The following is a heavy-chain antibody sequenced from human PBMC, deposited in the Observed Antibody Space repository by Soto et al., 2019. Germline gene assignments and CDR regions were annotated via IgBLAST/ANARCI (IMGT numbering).Heavy chain of an antibody. V-gene: IGHV5-10-1*01. Sequence: PGGSLKISWKGSGYSCTGYGIRRGRQMPGKGLEGMGRIDPSDSYTNYSPSVQAHVTISADKSISTAYLQWSSLKASDTAMYYCAIRYYYDSSGYYFLDYWGQGTLVTVSS. J-gene: IGHJ4*02. CDR1: GYSCTGYG. CDR3: AIRYYYDSSGYYFLDY. CDR2: IDPSDSYT. D-gene: IGHD3-22*01.